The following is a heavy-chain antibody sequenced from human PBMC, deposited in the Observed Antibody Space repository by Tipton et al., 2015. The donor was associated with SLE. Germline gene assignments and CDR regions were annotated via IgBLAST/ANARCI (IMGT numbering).Heavy chain of an antibody. CDR1: GFTFRDYE. D-gene: IGHD2-2*01. CDR3: ARYLKDYCSTTSPCGMDV. J-gene: IGHJ6*02. CDR2: ISAGGSTI. V-gene: IGHV3-48*03. Sequence: LRLSCAASGFTFRDYEMNWVRQAPGKGLEWVSYISAGGSTIHYADSVEGRFTISRDNAKNSLYLQMNSLRAEDTAVYYCARYLKDYCSTTSPCGMDVWGPGTTVTVSS.